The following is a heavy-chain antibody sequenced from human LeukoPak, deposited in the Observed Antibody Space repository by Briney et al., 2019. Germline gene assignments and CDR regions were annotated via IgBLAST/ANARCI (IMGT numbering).Heavy chain of an antibody. CDR2: IYTSGST. V-gene: IGHV4-61*02. D-gene: IGHD1-26*01. Sequence: SETLSLTCTVSGGSISSGSYYWSWIRQPAGKGLEWIGRIYTSGSTNYNPSLKSRVTISVDTSKNQFSLKLSSVTAADTAVYYCARALGSSSLGTFDIWAKGQWSPSLQ. J-gene: IGHJ3*02. CDR3: ARALGSSSLGTFDI. CDR1: GGSISSGSYY.